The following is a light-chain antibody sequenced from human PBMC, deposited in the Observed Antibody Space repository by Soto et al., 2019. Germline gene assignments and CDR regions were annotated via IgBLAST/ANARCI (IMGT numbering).Light chain of an antibody. CDR1: QSVNNNY. Sequence: EIVLTQSPGTLSLSPGERATLSCRASQSVNNNYLAWHQQKPGQAPRLLIFGASSRATGIPDRFSGSGSGTDFNLTISRVEPEDFAVYYCQQYGSSLITFGRGTRLEIK. V-gene: IGKV3-20*01. J-gene: IGKJ5*01. CDR2: GAS. CDR3: QQYGSSLIT.